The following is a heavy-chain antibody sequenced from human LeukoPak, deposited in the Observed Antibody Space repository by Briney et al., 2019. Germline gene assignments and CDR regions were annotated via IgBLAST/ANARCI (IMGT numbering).Heavy chain of an antibody. CDR3: ARGYPRAPPVGFDI. D-gene: IGHD1-1*01. CDR2: IYTGGST. V-gene: IGHV4-4*07. Sequence: PSETLSLTCTVSGGSISSYYWSWIRQPAGKGLEWIGRIYTGGSTNYNPSLKSRVTMSVDTSKNQFSLKLSSVTAADTAVYYCARGYPRAPPVGFDIWGQGTMVTVSS. J-gene: IGHJ3*02. CDR1: GGSISSYY.